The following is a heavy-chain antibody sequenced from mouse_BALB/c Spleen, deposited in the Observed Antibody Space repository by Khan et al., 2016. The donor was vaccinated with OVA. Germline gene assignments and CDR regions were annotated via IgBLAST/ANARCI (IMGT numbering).Heavy chain of an antibody. D-gene: IGHD2-3*01. J-gene: IGHJ3*01. CDR2: IYPGSGTT. CDR1: GYTFTDYV. CDR3: AKNDASWFAY. V-gene: IGHV1-77*01. Sequence: QVQLQQSGPELVKPGASVKMSCKASGYTFTDYVINWVKQRTGQGLEWIGEIYPGSGTTYYDEKFKGMATLTAAKSSNTAYMQLSSLTSEDSAVYFCAKNDASWFAYWGQGTLVTVSA.